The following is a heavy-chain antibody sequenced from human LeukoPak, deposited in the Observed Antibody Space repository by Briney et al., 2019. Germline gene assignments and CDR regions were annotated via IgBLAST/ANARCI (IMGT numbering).Heavy chain of an antibody. Sequence: GGSLRLSCAASGFTFSSYWMSWVRQAPGKGLEWVANIKQDGSEKYYVDSVKGRFTISRDNAKNSLYLQMNSLRAEDTAVYYCARGGYCSGGSCYPDYYGMDVWGQGTTVTVSS. D-gene: IGHD2-15*01. J-gene: IGHJ6*02. CDR3: ARGGYCSGGSCYPDYYGMDV. V-gene: IGHV3-7*01. CDR2: IKQDGSEK. CDR1: GFTFSSYW.